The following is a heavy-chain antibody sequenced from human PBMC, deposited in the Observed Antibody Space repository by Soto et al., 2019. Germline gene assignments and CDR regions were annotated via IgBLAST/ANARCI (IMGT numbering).Heavy chain of an antibody. J-gene: IGHJ4*02. CDR2: ISGSGGST. D-gene: IGHD5-18*01. CDR3: AKQPGTIGWIRAYFDH. CDR1: TFTFSTYA. Sequence: PGGSLRLSCAASTFTFSTYAMNWVRQAPGKGLEWVSTISGSGGSTYYADFVKGRFTISRDNSKNTLYLQMDSLRAEDTAVYYCAKQPGTIGWIRAYFDHWGQGTLVTVSS. V-gene: IGHV3-23*01.